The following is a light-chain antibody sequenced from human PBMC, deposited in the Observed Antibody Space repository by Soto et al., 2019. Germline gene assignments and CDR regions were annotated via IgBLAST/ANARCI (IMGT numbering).Light chain of an antibody. V-gene: IGLV2-23*01. J-gene: IGLJ1*01. CDR3: CSSGPSSTFV. Sequence: QSALTQPASVSGSPGQSITISCTGSSSAVGSDRFVSWYQHHPGKVPKLIIYEGGKRPSGVSNRFSGSEPGNTASLTISGLQDEAEDDYYCCSSGPSSTFVFGSGTKLTVL. CDR1: SSAVGSDRF. CDR2: EGG.